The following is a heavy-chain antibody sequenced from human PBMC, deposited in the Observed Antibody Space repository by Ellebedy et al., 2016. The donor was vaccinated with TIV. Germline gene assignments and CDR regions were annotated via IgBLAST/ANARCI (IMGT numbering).Heavy chain of an antibody. CDR2: ISSSSSYI. J-gene: IGHJ4*02. D-gene: IGHD3-3*01. V-gene: IGHV3-21*01. Sequence: PGGSLRLSCAASGFTFGTYSMNWVRQTPGKGLEWISSISSSSSYIYYADSMKGRFTISRDNAKNSVSLQMDSLRTDDTAVYYCASDHTTYLRSGHFDSWGQGILVTVSS. CDR1: GFTFGTYS. CDR3: ASDHTTYLRSGHFDS.